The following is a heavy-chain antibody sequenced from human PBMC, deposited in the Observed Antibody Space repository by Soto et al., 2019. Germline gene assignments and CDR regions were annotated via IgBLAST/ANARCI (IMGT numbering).Heavy chain of an antibody. V-gene: IGHV4-34*01. CDR3: ARGGGPITIFGVVIIRSNYFDY. D-gene: IGHD3-3*01. CDR1: GGSFSGYY. Sequence: PSETLSLTCAVYGGSFSGYYWSWIRQPPGKGLEWIGEINHSGSTNYNPSLKSRVTISVDTSKNQFSLKLSSVTAADTAVYYCARGGGPITIFGVVIIRSNYFDYWGQGTLVTVS. J-gene: IGHJ4*02. CDR2: INHSGST.